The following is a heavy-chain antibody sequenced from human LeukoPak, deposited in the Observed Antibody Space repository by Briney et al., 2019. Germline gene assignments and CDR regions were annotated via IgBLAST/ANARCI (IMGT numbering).Heavy chain of an antibody. D-gene: IGHD2-2*01. CDR1: GFTFSSYW. CDR2: INSDGSST. Sequence: GGSLRLSCVASGFTFSSYWMHWVRQAPGKGLVWVSRINSDGSSTSYADSVKGRFTISRDNAKNSLFLQMNSLRAEDTAVYYCARLPAYCSSTSCYYDYWGQGTLVTVSS. CDR3: ARLPAYCSSTSCYYDY. V-gene: IGHV3-74*01. J-gene: IGHJ4*02.